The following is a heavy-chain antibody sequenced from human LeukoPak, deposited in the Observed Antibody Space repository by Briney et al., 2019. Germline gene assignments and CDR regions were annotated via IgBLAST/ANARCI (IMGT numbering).Heavy chain of an antibody. J-gene: IGHJ4*02. Sequence: SETLSLTCAVYGGSFSGYYWSWIRQPPGKGLEWIGEINHSGSTNYNPSLKSRVTISVHTSKNQSSLRLSAVTAADTAVYYCALGWSGNSYWGQGNLVTVSS. CDR1: GGSFSGYY. CDR3: ALGWSGNSY. CDR2: INHSGST. V-gene: IGHV4-34*01. D-gene: IGHD3-3*01.